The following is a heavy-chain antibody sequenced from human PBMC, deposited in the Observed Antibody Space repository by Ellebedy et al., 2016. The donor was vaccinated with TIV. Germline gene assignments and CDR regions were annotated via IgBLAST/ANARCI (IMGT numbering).Heavy chain of an antibody. J-gene: IGHJ4*02. CDR3: GRNLGGSGSRSEAIDY. Sequence: GEPLKISCEVSGSTLGGYWMHWVRQAPGKGLVWVSRITTNDENYADSVKGLFTVSRDNAKNTVYLQMNSLRAEDTAVYYCGRNLGGSGSRSEAIDYWGQGSLVIVSS. D-gene: IGHD3-22*01. CDR1: GSTLGGYW. CDR2: ITTNDE. V-gene: IGHV3-74*01.